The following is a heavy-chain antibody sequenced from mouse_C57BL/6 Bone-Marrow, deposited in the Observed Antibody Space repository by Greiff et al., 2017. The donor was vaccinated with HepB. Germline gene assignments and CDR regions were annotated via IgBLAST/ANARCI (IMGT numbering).Heavy chain of an antibody. D-gene: IGHD1-1*01. J-gene: IGHJ3*01. CDR1: GYAFSSYW. CDR3: ARLTTVSPWFAY. V-gene: IGHV1-80*01. Sequence: QVQLKQSGAELVKPGASVKISCKASGYAFSSYWMNWVKQRPGKGLEWIGQIYPGDGDTNYNGKFKGKATLTADKSTSTAYMQLSSLTSEDSAVYFCARLTTVSPWFAYWGQGTLVTVSA. CDR2: IYPGDGDT.